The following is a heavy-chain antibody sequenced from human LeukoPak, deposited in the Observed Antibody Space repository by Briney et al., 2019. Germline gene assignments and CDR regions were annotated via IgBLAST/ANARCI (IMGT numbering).Heavy chain of an antibody. Sequence: ASVKVSCKVSGYTLTELSMHWVRQAPGKGLEWMGGFDPEDGETIYAQKFQGRVTMTADTSKSTAYMELRSLRSDDTAVYYCARDQSLRITIFPMDYWGQGTLVTVSS. CDR2: FDPEDGET. J-gene: IGHJ4*02. CDR1: GYTLTELS. D-gene: IGHD3-9*01. V-gene: IGHV1-24*01. CDR3: ARDQSLRITIFPMDY.